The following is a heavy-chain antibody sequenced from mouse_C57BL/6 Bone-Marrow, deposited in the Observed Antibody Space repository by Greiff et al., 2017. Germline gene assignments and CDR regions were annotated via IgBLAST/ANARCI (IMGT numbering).Heavy chain of an antibody. CDR2: INPNYGTT. Sequence: EVQLQQSGPELVKPGASVKISCKASGYSFTDYNMNWVKQSNGKSLEWIGVINPNYGTTSYNQKFKGKATLTVDTSSSTAYMRINSLTSEDSAVYYCAVYYYGSSWVDYWGQGTTLTVSS. D-gene: IGHD1-1*01. CDR1: GYSFTDYN. V-gene: IGHV1-39*01. J-gene: IGHJ2*01. CDR3: AVYYYGSSWVDY.